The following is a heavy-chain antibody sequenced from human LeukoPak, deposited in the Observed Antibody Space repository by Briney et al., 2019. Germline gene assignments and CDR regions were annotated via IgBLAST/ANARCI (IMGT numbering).Heavy chain of an antibody. CDR1: GGSISSYY. Sequence: SETLSLTCTVSGGSISSYYWSWIRQSPGKGLEWIEYIYYSGSTDYNPSLKSRVTISVDTSKNQFSLKLSSVTAADTAVYYCARVRVSSGHHPWYFDYWGQGTLVTVTS. D-gene: IGHD3-22*01. CDR2: IYYSGST. CDR3: ARVRVSSGHHPWYFDY. J-gene: IGHJ4*02. V-gene: IGHV4-59*01.